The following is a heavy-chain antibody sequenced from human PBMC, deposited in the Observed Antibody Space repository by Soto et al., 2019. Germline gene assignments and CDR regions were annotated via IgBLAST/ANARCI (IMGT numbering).Heavy chain of an antibody. J-gene: IGHJ4*02. CDR3: ARGEGYYYFDY. CDR1: GYTFTSYA. Sequence: QVQLVQSGAEVKKPGASVKVSCKASGYTFTSYAMHWVRQAPGQRLEWMGWINAGNGNTKYSQKFQGRVTITRDASASTAYMERSSLRSEYTAVYYCARGEGYYYFDYWGQGTLVTVSS. CDR2: INAGNGNT. V-gene: IGHV1-3*01. D-gene: IGHD3-22*01.